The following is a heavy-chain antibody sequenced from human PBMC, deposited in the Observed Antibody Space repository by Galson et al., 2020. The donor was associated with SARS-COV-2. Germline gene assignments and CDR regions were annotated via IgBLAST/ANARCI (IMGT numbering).Heavy chain of an antibody. D-gene: IGHD3-22*01. Sequence: SETLSLTCTVSGGSISSYYWSWIRQPAGKGLEWIGRIYTSGSTNYNPSLKSRVTMSVDTSKNQFSLKLSSVTAADTAVYYCARVRPPPSSGLPLSFGYFDYWGQGTLVTVSS. V-gene: IGHV4-4*07. CDR1: GGSISSYY. J-gene: IGHJ4*02. CDR3: ARVRPPPSSGLPLSFGYFDY. CDR2: IYTSGST.